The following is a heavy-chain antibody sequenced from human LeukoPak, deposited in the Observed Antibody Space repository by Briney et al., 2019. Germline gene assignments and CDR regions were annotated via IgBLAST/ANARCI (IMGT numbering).Heavy chain of an antibody. CDR3: TRVNGDSVDADYYYYMDV. V-gene: IGHV3-21*01. J-gene: IGHJ6*03. D-gene: IGHD2-21*02. CDR2: ITSSRGDI. Sequence: GGSLRLSCAASGFDFSGYTMTWVRQAPGRGLEWLSAITSSRGDIYYADSAKGRFTISRDNAKNSMYLQINSLRAEDTAVYYCTRVNGDSVDADYYYYMDVWGKGTTVTVSS. CDR1: GFDFSGYT.